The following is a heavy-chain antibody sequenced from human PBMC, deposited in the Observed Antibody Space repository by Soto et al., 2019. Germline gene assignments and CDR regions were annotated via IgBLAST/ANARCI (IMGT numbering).Heavy chain of an antibody. V-gene: IGHV1-2*02. CDR3: ARGLYYYDSSGYYYPDAFDI. CDR1: GYIFTGYY. CDR2: INPNSGGT. D-gene: IGHD3-22*01. Sequence: GASVKVSCKASGYIFTGYYMHWVRQAPGQGLEWMGWINPNSGGTNYAQKFQGRVTMTRDTSISTAYMELSRLRSDDTAVYYCARGLYYYDSSGYYYPDAFDIWGQGTMVTVSS. J-gene: IGHJ3*02.